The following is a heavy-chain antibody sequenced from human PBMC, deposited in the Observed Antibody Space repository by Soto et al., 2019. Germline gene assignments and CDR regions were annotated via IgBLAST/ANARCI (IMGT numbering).Heavy chain of an antibody. D-gene: IGHD2-2*03. CDR3: ARLNGYCISTNCHGYYLMAV. J-gene: IGHJ6*02. V-gene: IGHV4-39*01. Sequence: SETLSLTCTVSGGSISSSSYYWGWIRQPPGKGLEWIGSIYYSGSTYYNPSLKSRVTISVDTSKNEFSLRLSSVTAADTAVYYCARLNGYCISTNCHGYYLMAVCGQGTTVTVYS. CDR1: GGSISSSSYY. CDR2: IYYSGST.